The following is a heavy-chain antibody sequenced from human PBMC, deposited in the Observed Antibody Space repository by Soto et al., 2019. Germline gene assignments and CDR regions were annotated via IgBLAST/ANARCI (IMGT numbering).Heavy chain of an antibody. Sequence: SETLSLTCTVSGGSFSSGDYYWSWIRQPPGKGLEWVGYVYSTGSTNYNPSLKSRLTISLDTSKNQFSLKLTSVTAADTAVYYCALKNCRRTHCQIDYWGQGTLVTVSS. CDR3: ALKNCRRTHCQIDY. V-gene: IGHV4-30-4*01. J-gene: IGHJ4*02. CDR2: VYSTGST. CDR1: GGSFSSGDYY. D-gene: IGHD2-2*01.